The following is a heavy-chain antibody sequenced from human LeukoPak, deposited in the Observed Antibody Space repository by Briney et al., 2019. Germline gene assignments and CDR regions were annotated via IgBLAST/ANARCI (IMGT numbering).Heavy chain of an antibody. J-gene: IGHJ4*02. D-gene: IGHD2-21*01. CDR3: AKFLPTHIVVANYYFDY. CDR2: ISGSGGST. V-gene: IGHV3-23*01. CDR1: GFTFSSYA. Sequence: PGGSLRLSCAASGFTFSSYAMSWVRQAPGKGLEWVSAISGSGGSTYYADSVKGRFTISRDNSKNTLYPQMNSLRAEDTAVYYCAKFLPTHIVVANYYFDYWGQRTLVTVSS.